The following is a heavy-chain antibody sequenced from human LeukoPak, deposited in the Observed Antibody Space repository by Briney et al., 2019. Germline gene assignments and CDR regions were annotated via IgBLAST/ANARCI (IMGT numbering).Heavy chain of an antibody. Sequence: GGSLRLSCAASGFTFSSYTMSWVRQAPGKGLEWVSAISGSGGSTYYADSVKGRFTISRDNSKNTLYLQMNSLRAEDTAVYYCAKDRGIVGAINYWGQGTLVTVSS. D-gene: IGHD1-26*01. CDR2: ISGSGGST. J-gene: IGHJ4*02. CDR1: GFTFSSYT. CDR3: AKDRGIVGAINY. V-gene: IGHV3-23*01.